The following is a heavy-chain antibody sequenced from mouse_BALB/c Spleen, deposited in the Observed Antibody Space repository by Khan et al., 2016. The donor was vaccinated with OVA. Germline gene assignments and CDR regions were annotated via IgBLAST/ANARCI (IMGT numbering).Heavy chain of an antibody. V-gene: IGHV5-9-1*01. Sequence: EVELVESGGGLVKPGKSLKLSCAASGFTFSTFTMSWVRQTPERRLEWVATISSAGTYTYFPDNVKGRFTISRDNAKNTLYLQMNSLRSEDMATDYCANGNYGWFAYWGQGTLVTVSA. D-gene: IGHD2-1*01. CDR2: ISSAGTYT. CDR1: GFTFSTFT. CDR3: ANGNYGWFAY. J-gene: IGHJ3*01.